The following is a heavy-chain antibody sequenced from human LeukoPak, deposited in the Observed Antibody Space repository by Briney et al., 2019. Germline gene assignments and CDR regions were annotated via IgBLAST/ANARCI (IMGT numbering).Heavy chain of an antibody. CDR2: IYYSGST. CDR3: AREAYYYGSGSYYNGLDY. D-gene: IGHD3-10*01. Sequence: PSETLSLTCTVSGGSISSGDYYWSWIRRPPGKGLEWIGYIYYSGSTYYNPSLKSRVTISVDTSKNQFSLKLSSVTAADTAVYYCAREAYYYGSGSYYNGLDYWGQGTLVTVSS. CDR1: GGSISSGDYY. J-gene: IGHJ4*02. V-gene: IGHV4-30-4*01.